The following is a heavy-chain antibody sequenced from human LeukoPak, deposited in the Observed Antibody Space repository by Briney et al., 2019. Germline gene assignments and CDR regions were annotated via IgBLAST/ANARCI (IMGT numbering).Heavy chain of an antibody. CDR2: IYPGDSDT. Sequence: GESLKISFKGSGYSFTSYWIGWVRQMPGKGLEWMGIIYPGDSDTRYSPSFQGQVTISADKSTSTAYLQWSSLKASDTAMYYCARTYYYDSSGYPLIDYWGQGTLVTVSS. CDR1: GYSFTSYW. V-gene: IGHV5-51*01. D-gene: IGHD3-22*01. CDR3: ARTYYYDSSGYPLIDY. J-gene: IGHJ4*02.